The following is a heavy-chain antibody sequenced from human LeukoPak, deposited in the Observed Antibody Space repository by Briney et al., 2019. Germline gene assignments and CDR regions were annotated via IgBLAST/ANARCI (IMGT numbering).Heavy chain of an antibody. CDR3: ARGRFLEMATIGASYGFDY. D-gene: IGHD5-24*01. Sequence: ASVKVSCKASGGTFSSYTISRVRQAPGQGLEWMGRIIPILGIANYAQKFQGRVTITADKSTSTAYMELSSLRSEDTAVYYCARGRFLEMATIGASYGFDYWGQGTLVTVSS. J-gene: IGHJ4*02. CDR1: GGTFSSYT. V-gene: IGHV1-69*02. CDR2: IIPILGIA.